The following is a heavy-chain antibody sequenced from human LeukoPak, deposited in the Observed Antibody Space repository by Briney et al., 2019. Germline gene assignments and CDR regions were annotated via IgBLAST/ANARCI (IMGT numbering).Heavy chain of an antibody. Sequence: SETLSLTCTVSGASVSSASYWTWIRQPPGKGVEWIAHIYNGVNTNYNPSLKSRVTISVDTSKNQFSLRLNSVTAADTAVYYCARSRAFNSGAFDPWGQGSLVAVSS. D-gene: IGHD1-26*01. CDR2: IYNGVNT. J-gene: IGHJ5*02. CDR1: GASVSSASY. V-gene: IGHV4-61*01. CDR3: ARSRAFNSGAFDP.